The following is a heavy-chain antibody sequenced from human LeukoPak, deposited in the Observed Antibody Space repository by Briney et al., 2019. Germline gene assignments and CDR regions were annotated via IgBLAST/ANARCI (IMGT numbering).Heavy chain of an antibody. CDR1: GFTFFSYT. V-gene: IGHV3-21*01. J-gene: IGHJ4*02. Sequence: GGSLRLSCAASGFTFFSYTMNWVRQAPGKGLEWVSSISSSSSYIYYADSVKGRFTISRDNAKNSLYLQMNSLRAEDTAVYYCARVEWSSGCFDFWGQGTLVTVSS. CDR3: ARVEWSSGCFDF. D-gene: IGHD6-19*01. CDR2: ISSSSSYI.